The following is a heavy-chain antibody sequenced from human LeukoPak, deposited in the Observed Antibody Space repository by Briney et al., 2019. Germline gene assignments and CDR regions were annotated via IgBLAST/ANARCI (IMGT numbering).Heavy chain of an antibody. V-gene: IGHV3-11*01. Sequence: GGSLRLSCAASGFTFSDYYMSWIRQAPGRGLEWISYISSSSGGTIYYTDSVKGRFTISRDNAKNSLYLQMNSLRADDTAVYYCARALLNGYKREDAFDIWGQGTMVTVSS. CDR3: ARALLNGYKREDAFDI. CDR2: ISSSSGGTI. D-gene: IGHD5-24*01. J-gene: IGHJ3*02. CDR1: GFTFSDYY.